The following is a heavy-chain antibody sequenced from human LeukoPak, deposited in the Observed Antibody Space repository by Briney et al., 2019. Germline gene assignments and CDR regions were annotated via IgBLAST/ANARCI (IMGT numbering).Heavy chain of an antibody. CDR1: GYSISSGYY. Sequence: SETLSLTCTVSGYSISSGYYWGWIRQPPGKGLEWIGSIYHSGSTYYNPSLKSRVTISVDTSKNQFSLKLSSVTAADTAVYYCARDAGNYDILTGYYRGDWFDPWGQGTLVTVSS. CDR2: IYHSGST. CDR3: ARDAGNYDILTGYYRGDWFDP. J-gene: IGHJ5*02. V-gene: IGHV4-38-2*02. D-gene: IGHD3-9*01.